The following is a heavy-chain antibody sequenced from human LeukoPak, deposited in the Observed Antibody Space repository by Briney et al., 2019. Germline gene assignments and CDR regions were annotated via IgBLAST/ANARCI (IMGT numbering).Heavy chain of an antibody. J-gene: IGHJ4*02. CDR3: AKGGLRYCSSTSCYTPFDY. CDR1: GFTFSSYE. D-gene: IGHD2-2*02. Sequence: PGGSLRLSCAASGFTFSSYEMNWVRQAPGKGLEWVAVISYDGSNKYYADSVKGRFTISRDNSKNTLYLQMNSLRAEDTAVYYCAKGGLRYCSSTSCYTPFDYWGQGTLVTVSS. V-gene: IGHV3-30*18. CDR2: ISYDGSNK.